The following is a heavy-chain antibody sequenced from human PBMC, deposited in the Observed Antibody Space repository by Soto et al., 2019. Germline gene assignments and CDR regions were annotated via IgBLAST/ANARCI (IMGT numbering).Heavy chain of an antibody. CDR3: TLYSTSSSSGDY. Sequence: XGSLQLSCVASGFTFSDAWMSWVRQAPGKGLEWVVRILRKTDSGTTEYAAPVKGRCTISRDDVKNTLDLQMEGLKTEDTAVYYCTLYSTSSSSGDYWGQGTLVTVSS. J-gene: IGHJ4*02. CDR1: GFTFSDAW. V-gene: IGHV3-15*01. D-gene: IGHD6-6*01. CDR2: ILRKTDSGTT.